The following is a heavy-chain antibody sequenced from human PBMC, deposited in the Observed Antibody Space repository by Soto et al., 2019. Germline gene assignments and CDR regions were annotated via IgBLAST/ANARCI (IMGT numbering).Heavy chain of an antibody. D-gene: IGHD1-26*01. CDR1: GYSFASHW. CDR2: IYPGDSDT. J-gene: IGHJ4*02. CDR3: ARYSGSYWHYLDF. Sequence: GQSLKISCKGSGYSFASHWVAWVRQMPEKGLEWIGTIYPGDSDTKYSSAFRGHVTISADTSVSTAYLQWRSLESTDSAIYYCARYSGSYWHYLDFWGQGTLVTVSS. V-gene: IGHV5-51*01.